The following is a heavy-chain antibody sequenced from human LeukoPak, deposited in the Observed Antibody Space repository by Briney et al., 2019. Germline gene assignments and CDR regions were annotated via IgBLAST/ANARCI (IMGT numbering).Heavy chain of an antibody. Sequence: GGSLRLSCAASEFTFSTYAMHWVRQAPGKGLEWVAVISYDGSNKYYADSVKGRFTISRDNSKNNLYLQMNSLRAEDTAVYYCAKNHDSNGYHTDDAFDVWGQGTMVTVSS. CDR2: ISYDGSNK. D-gene: IGHD3-22*01. CDR1: EFTFSTYA. CDR3: AKNHDSNGYHTDDAFDV. J-gene: IGHJ3*01. V-gene: IGHV3-30*04.